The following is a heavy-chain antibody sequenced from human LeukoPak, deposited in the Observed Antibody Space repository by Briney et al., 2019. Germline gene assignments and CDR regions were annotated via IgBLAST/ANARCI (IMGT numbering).Heavy chain of an antibody. J-gene: IGHJ4*02. Sequence: SETLSLTCTVSGGSISSGSYYWGWIRQPPGKGLEWIGSIYHSGSTYYNPSPKSRVTISVDTSKNQFSLKLSSVTAADTAVYYCASSGDYVWGSYRHGYWGQGTLVTVSS. CDR2: IYHSGST. CDR3: ASSGDYVWGSYRHGY. V-gene: IGHV4-39*07. CDR1: GGSISSGSYY. D-gene: IGHD3-16*02.